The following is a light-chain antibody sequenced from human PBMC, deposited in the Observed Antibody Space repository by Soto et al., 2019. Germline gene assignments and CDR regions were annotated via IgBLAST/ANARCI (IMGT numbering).Light chain of an antibody. Sequence: EIVLTQSPATLSLSPGERATLSCRASQSVSSYLAWYQQKPGQAPRLLIYDASNRATGIPARFSGSGSATDFTLTISSLEPEDFAVYYCQQRSNWPRMYTLGQGTKLEIK. CDR3: QQRSNWPRMYT. J-gene: IGKJ2*01. CDR2: DAS. V-gene: IGKV3-11*01. CDR1: QSVSSY.